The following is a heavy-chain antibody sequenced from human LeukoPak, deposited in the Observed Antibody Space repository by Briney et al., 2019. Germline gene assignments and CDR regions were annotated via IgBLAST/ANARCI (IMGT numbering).Heavy chain of an antibody. J-gene: IGHJ4*02. CDR2: ISGSGENT. D-gene: IGHD6-13*01. V-gene: IGHV3-23*01. CDR1: GFTFSSYA. CDR3: AKVSWANYFDY. Sequence: GGSLRLSCAASGFTFSSYAMSWVRQARGRGLEWVSAISGSGENTNYADSVRGRFTISRDKSKNTLYVQMNSLRAEDTAIYYCAKVSWANYFDYWGQGTLVTVSS.